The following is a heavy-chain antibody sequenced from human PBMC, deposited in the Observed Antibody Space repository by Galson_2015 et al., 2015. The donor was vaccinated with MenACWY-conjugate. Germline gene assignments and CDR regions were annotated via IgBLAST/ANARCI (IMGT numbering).Heavy chain of an antibody. CDR3: ARDIGEDITTLFAY. D-gene: IGHD3-3*01. CDR2: ISTYNGNT. CDR1: GYTFTMFG. Sequence: SVKVSCKASGYTFTMFGISWVRQAPGQGLEWMGWISTYNGNTSYAQKFQDRVTMTTDTSTSTAYMELRSLRSDDTAVYYCARDIGEDITTLFAYSGLGSLVTVSS. J-gene: IGHJ4*01. V-gene: IGHV1-18*01.